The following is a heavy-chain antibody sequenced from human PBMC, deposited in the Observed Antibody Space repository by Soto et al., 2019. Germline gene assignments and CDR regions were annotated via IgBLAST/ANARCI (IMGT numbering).Heavy chain of an antibody. V-gene: IGHV1-8*01. J-gene: IGHJ4*02. CDR1: GYTFTSYE. D-gene: IGHD3-10*01. CDR2: MNPNSGDT. CDR3: ARGELLWFGELLR. Sequence: QVQLVQSGAEVKKPGASVKVSCKASGYTFTSYEINWVRQATGQGIERMGWMNPNSGDTGYAQKFQGRVTMTRNTSISTAYMELSSLRSEDTAVYYCARGELLWFGELLRWGQGTLVTVSS.